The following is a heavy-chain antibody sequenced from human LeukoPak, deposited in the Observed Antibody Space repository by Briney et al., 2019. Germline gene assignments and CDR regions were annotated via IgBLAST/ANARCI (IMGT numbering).Heavy chain of an antibody. Sequence: PGGSLTLSCAASGFTFSYHWMTWVRQAPGKGLEWVAVIWYDGSNKYYADSVKGRFTISRDNSKNTLYLQMNSLRAEDTAVYYCVAAERHYWGQGTLVTVSS. CDR3: VAAERHY. CDR2: IWYDGSNK. CDR1: GFTFSYHW. D-gene: IGHD1-1*01. J-gene: IGHJ4*02. V-gene: IGHV3-33*08.